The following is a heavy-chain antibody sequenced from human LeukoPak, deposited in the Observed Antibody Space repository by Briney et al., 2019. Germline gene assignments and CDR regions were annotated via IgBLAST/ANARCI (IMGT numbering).Heavy chain of an antibody. CDR3: ARVPRPHYGGKGGIDY. CDR1: GGSINSGSYY. V-gene: IGHV4-61*02. D-gene: IGHD4-23*01. J-gene: IGHJ4*02. Sequence: SETLSLTCTVSGGSINSGSYYWSWIRQPAGKGLEWIGRIYRTGSTNYNPSLKSRVTISVDTSKNQFSLKLSSVTAADTAVYYCARVPRPHYGGKGGIDYWGQGTLVTVSS. CDR2: IYRTGST.